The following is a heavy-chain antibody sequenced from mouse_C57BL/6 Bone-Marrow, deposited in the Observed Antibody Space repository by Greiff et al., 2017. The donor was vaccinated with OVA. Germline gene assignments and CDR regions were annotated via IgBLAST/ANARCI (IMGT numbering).Heavy chain of an antibody. V-gene: IGHV5-4*01. Sequence: EVQGVESGGGLVKPGGSLKLSCAASGFTFSSYAMSWVRQTPEKRLEWVATISDGGSYTYYPDNVKGRFTISRDNAKNNLYLQMSHLKSEDTAMYYCAREGYYGSEDFDYWGQGTTLTVSS. CDR1: GFTFSSYA. CDR2: ISDGGSYT. D-gene: IGHD1-1*01. CDR3: AREGYYGSEDFDY. J-gene: IGHJ2*01.